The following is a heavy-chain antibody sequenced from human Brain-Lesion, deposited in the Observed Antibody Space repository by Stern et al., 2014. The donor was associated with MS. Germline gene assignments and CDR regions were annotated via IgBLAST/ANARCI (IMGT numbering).Heavy chain of an antibody. J-gene: IGHJ6*02. CDR1: GFKFGHYW. CDR2: IKEAGNGK. D-gene: IGHD3-3*01. Sequence: DVQLVESGGGLAQPGGSLTISCTADGFKFGHYWMTWVRPAPGKGLEWVANIKEAGNGKTYCDYVKGRFTTSRAHARHSLNLQMNSLRVEDTALYYCARVYNTIYGIVTQRGSGMDVWGQGTTVIVSS. V-gene: IGHV3-7*01. CDR3: ARVYNTIYGIVTQRGSGMDV.